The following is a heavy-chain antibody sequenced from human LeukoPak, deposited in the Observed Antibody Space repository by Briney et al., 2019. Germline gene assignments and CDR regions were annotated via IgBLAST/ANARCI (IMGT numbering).Heavy chain of an antibody. CDR3: AKESPIFGVVIPLFDY. Sequence: SGGSLRLSCAGSGFNLSSFVMTWVRQAPGKGLEWVSSISASGRGTYYADSVKGRFTISRDNSKNTLYLQVNSLRAEDTAVYHCAKESPIFGVVIPLFDYWGQGTLVSVSS. CDR2: ISASGRGT. D-gene: IGHD3-3*01. V-gene: IGHV3-23*01. CDR1: GFNLSSFV. J-gene: IGHJ4*02.